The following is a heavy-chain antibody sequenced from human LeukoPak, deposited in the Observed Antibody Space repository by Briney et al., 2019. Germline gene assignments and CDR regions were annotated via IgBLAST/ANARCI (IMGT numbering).Heavy chain of an antibody. CDR3: TTGGYCSSTSCR. V-gene: IGHV3-15*01. D-gene: IGHD2-2*01. J-gene: IGHJ4*02. CDR1: GFTFSDYY. Sequence: GGSLRLSCAASGFTFSDYYMDWVRQAPGKGLEWVGRIKSKTDGGTTDYAAPVKGRFTISRDDSKNTLYLQMNSLKTEDTAVYYCTTGGYCSSTSCRWGQGTLVTVSS. CDR2: IKSKTDGGTT.